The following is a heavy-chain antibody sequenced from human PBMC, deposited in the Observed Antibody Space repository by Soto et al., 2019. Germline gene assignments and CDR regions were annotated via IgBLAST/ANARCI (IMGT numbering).Heavy chain of an antibody. CDR3: ARARWYDAFDV. CDR2: IFHGGNT. Sequence: SETLSLTCAVSGFFISSGNYWGWIRKPPGKGLEWIGSIFHGGNTYYNPSLKSRVTISVDLSKNQFSLKLNSVTAADTAVYYCARARWYDAFDVWGQGTVVTVSS. D-gene: IGHD2-15*01. J-gene: IGHJ3*01. V-gene: IGHV4-38-2*01. CDR1: GFFISSGNY.